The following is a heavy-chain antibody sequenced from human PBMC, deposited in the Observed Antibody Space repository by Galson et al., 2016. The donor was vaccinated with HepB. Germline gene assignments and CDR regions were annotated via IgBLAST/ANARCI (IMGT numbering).Heavy chain of an antibody. V-gene: IGHV1-69*13. Sequence: SVKVSCRASGGTFSSSVISWVRQAPGQGLEWMGGIIPQLGPPNYAQKFQGRVTITAVEFTSTAYMALSSLTSEDTAVYYCARSDWQQLLTTRFDDWGQGTPVSVSS. CDR1: GGTFSSSV. CDR2: IIPQLGPP. D-gene: IGHD6-13*01. J-gene: IGHJ4*02. CDR3: ARSDWQQLLTTRFDD.